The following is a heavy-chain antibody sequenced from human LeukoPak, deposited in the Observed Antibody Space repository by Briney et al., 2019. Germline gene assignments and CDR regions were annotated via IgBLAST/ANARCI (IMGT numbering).Heavy chain of an antibody. V-gene: IGHV4-34*01. CDR2: INHSGST. CDR3: ATRLRSFPFDP. J-gene: IGHJ5*02. D-gene: IGHD3-3*01. Sequence: SETLSLTCAVYGGSFSGYYWSWLRQPPGKGLEWIGEINHSGSTNYNPSLKSRVTISVDTSKNQFSLKLSSVTAADTAVYYCATRLRSFPFDPWGQGTLVTVSS. CDR1: GGSFSGYY.